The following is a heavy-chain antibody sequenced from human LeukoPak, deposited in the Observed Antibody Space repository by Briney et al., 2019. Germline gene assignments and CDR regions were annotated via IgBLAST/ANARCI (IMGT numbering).Heavy chain of an antibody. CDR2: ISGSGGST. D-gene: IGHD4-17*01. Sequence: PGGSLRLSCAASGFTFSSYAMSWVRQAPGKGLEWVSAISGSGGSTYYADSVKGRFTISRDNSKNTLYLQMNSLRAEDTAVYYCAKSLTIDYGDLYYYYGMDVWGQGTTVTVSS. V-gene: IGHV3-23*01. J-gene: IGHJ6*02. CDR3: AKSLTIDYGDLYYYYGMDV. CDR1: GFTFSSYA.